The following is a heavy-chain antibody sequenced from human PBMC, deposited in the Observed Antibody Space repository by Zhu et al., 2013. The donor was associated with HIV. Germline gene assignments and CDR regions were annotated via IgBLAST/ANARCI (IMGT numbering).Heavy chain of an antibody. CDR1: GGSINSYY. D-gene: IGHD2-15*01. CDR3: ARDLFAGRWPRMDV. CDR2: MYYNGYT. Sequence: QVQLQESGPGLVKASETLSLTCTVSGGSINSYYWSWIRQPPGKGLEWIGYMYYNGYTNYNPSLENRVTISVDTSKNQFSLKLSSVTAADTAVYYCARDLFAGRWPRMDVWGKGTTGHRSP. J-gene: IGHJ6*03. V-gene: IGHV4-59*01.